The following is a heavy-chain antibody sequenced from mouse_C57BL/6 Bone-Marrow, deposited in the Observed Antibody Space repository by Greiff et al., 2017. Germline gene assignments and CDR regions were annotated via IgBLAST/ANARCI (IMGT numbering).Heavy chain of an antibody. CDR2: IDPNSGGT. Sequence: QVHVKQSGAELVKPGASVKLSCKASGYTFTSYWMHWVKQRPGRGLEWIGRIDPNSGGTKYNEKFKSKATLTVDKPSSTAYMQLSSLTSEDSAVYYCARKGLVAKWYFDVWGTGTTVTVSS. CDR1: GYTFTSYW. J-gene: IGHJ1*03. D-gene: IGHD1-1*01. V-gene: IGHV1-72*01. CDR3: ARKGLVAKWYFDV.